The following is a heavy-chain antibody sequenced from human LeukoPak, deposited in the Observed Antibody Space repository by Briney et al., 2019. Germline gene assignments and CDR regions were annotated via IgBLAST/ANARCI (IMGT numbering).Heavy chain of an antibody. CDR1: GFTFSSYS. J-gene: IGHJ3*02. Sequence: GGSLRLSCAASGFTFSSYSMNWVRQAPGKGLEWVSSISSSSSYIYYADSVKGRFTISRDNARNSLFLQMNSLRAEDTAVYYCARGKVAVAATDDAFEIWGQGTIITVSS. CDR2: ISSSSSYI. V-gene: IGHV3-21*01. CDR3: ARGKVAVAATDDAFEI. D-gene: IGHD6-19*01.